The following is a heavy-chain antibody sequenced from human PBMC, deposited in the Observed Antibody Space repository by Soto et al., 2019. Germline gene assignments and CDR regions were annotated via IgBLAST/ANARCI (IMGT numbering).Heavy chain of an antibody. CDR1: GGCISSSSDY. CDR2: TYYSGST. CDR3: ARYDILTGLDAFDI. Sequence: SETLSLTCTVSGGCISSSSDYWGWIRQPPGKGLEWIGSTYYSGSTYYNPSLKSRVTISVDTSKNQFSLKLSSVTAADTAVYYCARYDILTGLDAFDIWGQGTMVTV. J-gene: IGHJ3*02. D-gene: IGHD3-9*01. V-gene: IGHV4-39*01.